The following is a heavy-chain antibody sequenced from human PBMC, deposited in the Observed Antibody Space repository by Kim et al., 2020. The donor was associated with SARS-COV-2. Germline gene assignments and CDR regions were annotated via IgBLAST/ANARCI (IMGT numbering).Heavy chain of an antibody. J-gene: IGHJ4*02. CDR3: ARHKWNENYFDS. CDR2: ISSSFSYT. CDR1: GFTFTDYD. V-gene: IGHV3-11*06. D-gene: IGHD1-1*01. Sequence: GGSLRLSCAASGFTFTDYDMSWIRQAPGKGLDWITYISSSFSYTNYADSVKGRFIISRDNAKNSLYLQMNSLRGEDTAVYYCARHKWNENYFDSWGQGT.